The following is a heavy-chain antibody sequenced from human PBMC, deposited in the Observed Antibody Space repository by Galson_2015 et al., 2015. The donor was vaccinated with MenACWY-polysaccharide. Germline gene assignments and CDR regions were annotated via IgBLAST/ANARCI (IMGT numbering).Heavy chain of an antibody. Sequence: PALVTPTQTLTLTCTFSGLSLSTSGVGVGWIRQPPGKAPEWLALVYWDDDKRYSPSLTTRVTVTKDTSKNPVVLSMTNMAPVDPATYFCAHRKLIKVFGLVTDVGLYFDYWSQGTLVTVSS. CDR2: VYWDDDK. V-gene: IGHV2-5*02. CDR3: AHRKLIKVFGLVTDVGLYFDY. J-gene: IGHJ4*02. CDR1: GLSLSTSGVG. D-gene: IGHD3/OR15-3a*01.